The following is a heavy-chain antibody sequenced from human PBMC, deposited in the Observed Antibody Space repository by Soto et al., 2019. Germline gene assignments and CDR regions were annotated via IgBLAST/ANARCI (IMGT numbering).Heavy chain of an antibody. CDR2: IYYSGST. D-gene: IGHD3-10*01. CDR1: GGSVSSGDYY. Sequence: SETLSLTCTVSGGSVSSGDYYWSWIWQPPGKGLEWIGYIYYSGSTKFNPSFKSRVSISLDTSKNQFSLKLSSVTAADTAVYYCARAQGMVRGVILPTDYWGQGTLVTVSS. V-gene: IGHV4-61*08. J-gene: IGHJ4*02. CDR3: ARAQGMVRGVILPTDY.